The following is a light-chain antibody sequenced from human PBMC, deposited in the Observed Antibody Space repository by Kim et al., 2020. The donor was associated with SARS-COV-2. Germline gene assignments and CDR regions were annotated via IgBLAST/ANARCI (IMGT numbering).Light chain of an antibody. CDR2: AAS. J-gene: IGKJ3*01. Sequence: DIQMTQSPSSLSASVGDRVTITCQASQGISNYLNWYQQKPGKAPKLLIYAASNLETGVPSRFSGSGSGTDFTLTISSLQPEDFATYYSHQYYSNPLTFGAGTKVDIK. CDR1: QGISNY. V-gene: IGKV1-33*01. CDR3: HQYYSNPLT.